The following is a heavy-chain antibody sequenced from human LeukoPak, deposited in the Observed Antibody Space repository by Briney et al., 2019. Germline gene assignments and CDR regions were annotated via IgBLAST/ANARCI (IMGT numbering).Heavy chain of an antibody. D-gene: IGHD2-15*01. CDR1: GFSINTYW. J-gene: IGHJ3*02. CDR3: ARVGCSGGSCPHGI. V-gene: IGHV3-21*01. Sequence: GGSLRLSCAASGFSINTYWMNWVRQVPGKGLEWVSSISSSSSYIYYADSVKGRFTISRDNAKNSLYLQMNGLRAEDTAVYYCARVGCSGGSCPHGIWGQGTMVTVSS. CDR2: ISSSSSYI.